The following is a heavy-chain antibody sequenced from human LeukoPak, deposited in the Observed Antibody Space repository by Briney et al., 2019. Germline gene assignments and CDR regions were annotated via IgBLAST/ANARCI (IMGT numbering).Heavy chain of an antibody. CDR2: ISYDGSNK. Sequence: PGGSLRLSCAASGFTFSSYAMHWVRQAPGKGLEWVAVISYDGSNKYYADSVKGRFTISRDNSKNTLYLQMNSLRAEDTAVYYCARDRDPGARSILDYWGQGTLVTVSS. CDR1: GFTFSSYA. J-gene: IGHJ4*02. CDR3: ARDRDPGARSILDY. D-gene: IGHD3-10*01. V-gene: IGHV3-30-3*01.